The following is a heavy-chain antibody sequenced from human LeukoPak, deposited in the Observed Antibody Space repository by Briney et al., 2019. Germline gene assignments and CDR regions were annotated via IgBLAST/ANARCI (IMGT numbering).Heavy chain of an antibody. CDR3: ARRDGPIDAFDI. CDR1: GGSISSGDYY. CDR2: IYYSGST. J-gene: IGHJ3*02. V-gene: IGHV4-30-4*08. Sequence: SQTLSLTCTVSGGSISSGDYYWSWIRQPPGKGLEWIWYIYYSGSTYYNPSLKSRVTISVDTSKNQFSLKLSSVTAADTAVYYCARRDGPIDAFDIWGQGTMVTVSS.